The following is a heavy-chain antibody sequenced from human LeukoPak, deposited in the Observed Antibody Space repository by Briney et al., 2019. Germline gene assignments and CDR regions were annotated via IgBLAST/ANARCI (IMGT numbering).Heavy chain of an antibody. Sequence: ASVKVSCKASGYTFTGYYMHWVRQAPGQGLEWMGWINPNSGGTNYAQKFQGRVTVTRDTSISTAYMELSRLRSDDTAVYYCARAAVWDYYDSSGPRGFDYWGQGTLVTVSS. CDR1: GYTFTGYY. D-gene: IGHD3-22*01. V-gene: IGHV1-2*02. CDR2: INPNSGGT. CDR3: ARAAVWDYYDSSGPRGFDY. J-gene: IGHJ4*02.